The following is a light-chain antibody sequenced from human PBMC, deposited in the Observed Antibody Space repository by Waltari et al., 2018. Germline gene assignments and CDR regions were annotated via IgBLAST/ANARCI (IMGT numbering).Light chain of an antibody. CDR3: HQYNSYPFT. V-gene: IGKV1-5*03. CDR2: KAS. CDR1: QSISNW. Sequence: DIQMTQSPSTLSASVGDRVTITCRASQSISNWLAWYHQKPGRAPRLLIHKASSLESGVPSRFSGSGSGTEFTFTISSLQPDDFVTYYCHQYNSYPFTFGPGTKVDVK. J-gene: IGKJ3*01.